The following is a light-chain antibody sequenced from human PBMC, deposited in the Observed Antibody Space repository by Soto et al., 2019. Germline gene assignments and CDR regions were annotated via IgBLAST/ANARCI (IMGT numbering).Light chain of an antibody. Sequence: DVVLTQSPLSLPVTLGQPASISCRSSQSLVRSDGDTYLNWIQQRPGQSPRRLIYKVSNRDSGVPDRFSGSGSRTDFTLKISRVDPEDVGFYYCMQGTPSWTFGQGPKVEIK. CDR2: KVS. CDR3: MQGTPSWT. V-gene: IGKV2-30*02. J-gene: IGKJ1*01. CDR1: QSLVRSDGDTY.